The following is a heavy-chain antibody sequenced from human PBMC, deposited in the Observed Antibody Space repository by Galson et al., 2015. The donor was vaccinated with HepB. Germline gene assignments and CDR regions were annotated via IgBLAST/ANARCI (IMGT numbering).Heavy chain of an antibody. CDR1: GFTFSNAW. CDR3: TTVLGRGATGWYYYYMDV. V-gene: IGHV3-15*01. CDR2: IKSKTDGGTT. Sequence: SLRLSCAASGFTFSNAWMSWVRQAPGKGLEWVGRIKSKTDGGTTDYAAPVKGRFTISRDDSKNTLYLQMNSLKTEDTAVYYCTTVLGRGATGWYYYYMDVWGKGTTVTVSS. J-gene: IGHJ6*03. D-gene: IGHD7-27*01.